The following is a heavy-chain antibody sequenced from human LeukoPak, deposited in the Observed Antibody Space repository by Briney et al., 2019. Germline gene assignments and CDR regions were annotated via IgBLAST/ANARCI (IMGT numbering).Heavy chain of an antibody. Sequence: PGGSLRLSCAASGFTFSSYEMNWVRQAPGKGLEWVSYISGSGSTIYYADSVKGRFTISRDNAENSLYLQMNSLRAEDTAVYYCARDYSGYDWIDCWGQGTLVSVSS. V-gene: IGHV3-48*03. D-gene: IGHD5-12*01. CDR1: GFTFSSYE. J-gene: IGHJ4*02. CDR3: ARDYSGYDWIDC. CDR2: ISGSGSTI.